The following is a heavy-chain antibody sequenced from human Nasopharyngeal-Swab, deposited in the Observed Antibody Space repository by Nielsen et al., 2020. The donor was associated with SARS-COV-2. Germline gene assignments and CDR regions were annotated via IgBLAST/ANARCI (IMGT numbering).Heavy chain of an antibody. CDR3: ARIPADVVVPAARWWGFDH. V-gene: IGHV4-4*02. CDR2: IYHSGST. D-gene: IGHD2-2*01. Sequence: WIRQPPGKGLEWIGEIYHSGSTNYNPSLKSRVTISVDKSKNQFSLKLSSVTAADTAVYYCARIPADVVVPAARWWGFDHWGQGTLVTVSS. J-gene: IGHJ4*02.